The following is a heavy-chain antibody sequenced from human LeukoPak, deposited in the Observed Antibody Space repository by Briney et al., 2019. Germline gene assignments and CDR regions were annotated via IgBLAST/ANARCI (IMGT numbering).Heavy chain of an antibody. CDR1: GGSISSSNW. J-gene: IGHJ4*02. Sequence: PSGTLSLTCAVSGGSISSSNWWSWVRQPPGKGLEWIGEIYHSGSTNYNPSLKSRVTISVDKSKNQFSLKLSSVTAADTAVYYCARDPQGGIAAAGSFDYWGQGTLVTVSS. D-gene: IGHD6-13*01. CDR2: IYHSGST. V-gene: IGHV4-4*02. CDR3: ARDPQGGIAAAGSFDY.